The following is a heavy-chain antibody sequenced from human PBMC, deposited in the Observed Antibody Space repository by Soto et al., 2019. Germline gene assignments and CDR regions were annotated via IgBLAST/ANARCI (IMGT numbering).Heavy chain of an antibody. V-gene: IGHV4-34*01. CDR3: ARDEVPQWFTKGYNGMDV. CDR2: INAGGGT. CDR1: GGSFSGYY. Sequence: SETLSLTCAVYGGSFSGYYWNWIRQPPGKGLEWVGEINAGGGTNYNPSLKSRVTISVDTSKNQFSLNLTSMTAADTAVYYCARDEVPQWFTKGYNGMDVWGQGTTVTVSS. D-gene: IGHD3-10*01. J-gene: IGHJ6*02.